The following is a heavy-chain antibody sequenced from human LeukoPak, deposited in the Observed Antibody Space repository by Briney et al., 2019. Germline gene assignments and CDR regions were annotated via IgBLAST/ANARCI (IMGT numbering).Heavy chain of an antibody. D-gene: IGHD3-9*01. V-gene: IGHV4-61*02. Sequence: SETLSLTCTVSGGSISSSSYYWGWIRQPAGKGLEWIGRIYTSGSTNYNPSLKSRVTISVDTSKNQFSLKVTSVTAADTAVYYCARSEDILTGYCFDYWGQGTLVTVSS. J-gene: IGHJ4*02. CDR3: ARSEDILTGYCFDY. CDR2: IYTSGST. CDR1: GGSISSSSYY.